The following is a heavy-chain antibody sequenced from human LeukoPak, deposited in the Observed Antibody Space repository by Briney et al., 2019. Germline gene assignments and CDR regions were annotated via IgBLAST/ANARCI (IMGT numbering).Heavy chain of an antibody. D-gene: IGHD2-2*01. CDR3: ARKYEQT. CDR1: GFTFSSYS. CDR2: ISSGSDTI. J-gene: IGHJ4*02. Sequence: GGSLRLSCAACGFTFSSYSMSWVRQGPGKGLEWVSYISSGSDTIYYADSVKGRFTISRDSAKNSLYLQMNSLRDEDTAVYYCARKYEQTWGQGTLVIVSS. V-gene: IGHV3-48*02.